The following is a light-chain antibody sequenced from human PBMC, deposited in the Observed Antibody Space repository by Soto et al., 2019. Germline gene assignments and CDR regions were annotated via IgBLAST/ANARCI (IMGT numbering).Light chain of an antibody. V-gene: IGKV1-39*01. CDR1: QSINTY. J-gene: IGKJ1*01. CDR3: QESYSVLWGT. Sequence: DIQMTQSPSSLSASVGDRVTITCQTSQSINTYLNWYQQKPGKAPKLLIYGASSLQSGVPLRFSGSGSGTDFTPTISSLEPEDFATYYCQESYSVLWGTCGQGTKVDIK. CDR2: GAS.